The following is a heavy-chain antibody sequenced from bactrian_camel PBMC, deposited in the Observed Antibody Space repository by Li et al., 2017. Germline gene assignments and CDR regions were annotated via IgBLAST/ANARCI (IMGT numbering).Heavy chain of an antibody. J-gene: IGHJ4*01. Sequence: HVQLVESGGGSVQAGGSLTLSCVASRDTIGRYCMGWFRQIPDREREGVAGIESDGSTSYADSVKGRFTISRDNAKNTVYLQMNSLKPEDTALYYCVRGYGLRHPLGEYWGQGTQVTVS. D-gene: IGHD3*01. CDR1: RDTIGRYC. CDR3: VRGYGLRHPLGEY. CDR2: IESDGST. V-gene: IGHV3S9*01.